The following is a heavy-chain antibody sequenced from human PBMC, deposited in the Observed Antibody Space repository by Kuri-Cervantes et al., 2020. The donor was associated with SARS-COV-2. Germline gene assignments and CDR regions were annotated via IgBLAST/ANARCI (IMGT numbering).Heavy chain of an antibody. CDR3: AKAGGYSGYLYYFYY. Sequence: GGSLRLSCAASGFTFSTYSMNWVRQAPGKGLEWVSSISSSSSYIYDADSVKGRFTISRDNAKNSLYLQMNSLRAEDTAVYYCAKAGGYSGYLYYFYYWGQGTLVTVSS. V-gene: IGHV3-21*04. CDR2: ISSSSSYI. CDR1: GFTFSTYS. J-gene: IGHJ4*02. D-gene: IGHD5-12*01.